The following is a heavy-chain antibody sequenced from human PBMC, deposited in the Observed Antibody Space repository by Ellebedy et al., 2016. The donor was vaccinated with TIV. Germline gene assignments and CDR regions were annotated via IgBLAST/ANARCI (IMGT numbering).Heavy chain of an antibody. V-gene: IGHV1-69*13. CDR1: GGTFSSYA. CDR2: IIPIFGTA. Sequence: ASVKVSCKASGGTFSSYAISWVRQAPGQGLEWMGGIIPIFGTANYAQKFQGRVTITADESTSTAYMELSSLRSEDTAVYYCAKDQGPRYCSSTSCYVFDYWGQGTLVTVSS. D-gene: IGHD2-2*01. J-gene: IGHJ4*02. CDR3: AKDQGPRYCSSTSCYVFDY.